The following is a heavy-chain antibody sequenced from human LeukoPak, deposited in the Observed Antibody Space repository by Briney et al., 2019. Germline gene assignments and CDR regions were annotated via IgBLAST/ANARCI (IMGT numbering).Heavy chain of an antibody. V-gene: IGHV1-2*02. D-gene: IGHD2-21*01. CDR1: GYTFTDYY. Sequence: ASVNASCRASGYTFTDYYIHWVRQAPGQEFEWMGWITHKSGATKFAQKFQGRVTLTRDTSIRTVYIELSNLISDDTATYYCVSWAGGNSDVVSFDYWGQGTLVTVSS. J-gene: IGHJ4*02. CDR3: VSWAGGNSDVVSFDY. CDR2: ITHKSGAT.